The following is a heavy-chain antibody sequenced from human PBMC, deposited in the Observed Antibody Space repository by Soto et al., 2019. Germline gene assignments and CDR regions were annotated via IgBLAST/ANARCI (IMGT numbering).Heavy chain of an antibody. Sequence: GGSLRLSCAASGFTFSSYWMTWVRQAPVKGLEWVANINQDGSQKYYVDSVKGRFTISRDNAKNSVYLQIDSLRADDTAVYYCARDLLYYKLFDYWGQGTLVTVSS. CDR3: ARDLLYYKLFDY. CDR2: INQDGSQK. D-gene: IGHD1-26*01. V-gene: IGHV3-7*03. CDR1: GFTFSSYW. J-gene: IGHJ4*02.